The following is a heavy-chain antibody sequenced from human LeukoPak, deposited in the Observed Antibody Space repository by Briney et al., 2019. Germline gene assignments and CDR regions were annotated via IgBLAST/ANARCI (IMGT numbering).Heavy chain of an antibody. J-gene: IGHJ6*03. V-gene: IGHV4-59*01. Sequence: PSETLSLTCTVSGGSISSYYWSWIRQPPGKGLEWIGCIYYSGSTNYNPSLKSRVTISVDTSKNQFSLKLNSVTAADTAVYYCARVKHPPHFYDILTGYLDYYYYYYMDVWGKGTTVTISS. CDR1: GGSISSYY. CDR3: ARVKHPPHFYDILTGYLDYYYYYYMDV. D-gene: IGHD3-9*01. CDR2: IYYSGST.